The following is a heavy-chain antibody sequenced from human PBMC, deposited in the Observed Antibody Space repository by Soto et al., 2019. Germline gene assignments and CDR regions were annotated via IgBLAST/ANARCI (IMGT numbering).Heavy chain of an antibody. CDR2: ISWNSGGI. V-gene: IGHV3-9*01. J-gene: IGHJ4*02. Sequence: GGSLRLSCAASGFTFDNYAMHWVRQAPGKGLEWVSYISWNSGGIGYADSVKGRFTISRDNAKNSLYLQMNSLRAEDTALYYCAKDIKTLVARENYYDFWGQGTLVTSPQ. D-gene: IGHD5-12*01. CDR1: GFTFDNYA. CDR3: AKDIKTLVARENYYDF.